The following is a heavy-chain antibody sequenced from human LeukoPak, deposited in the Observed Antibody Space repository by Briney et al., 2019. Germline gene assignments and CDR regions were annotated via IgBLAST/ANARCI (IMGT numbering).Heavy chain of an antibody. J-gene: IGHJ5*02. V-gene: IGHV1-18*01. CDR1: GYTFTSYG. Sequence: ASVKVSCKASGYTFTSYGINWVRQAPGQGLEWMGWISAYNGNTNYAQKLQGRVTMTTGTSTSTAYMELRSLRSDDTAVYYCARETLGSSGYYWFDPWGQGTLVTVSS. CDR3: ARETLGSSGYYWFDP. CDR2: ISAYNGNT. D-gene: IGHD3-22*01.